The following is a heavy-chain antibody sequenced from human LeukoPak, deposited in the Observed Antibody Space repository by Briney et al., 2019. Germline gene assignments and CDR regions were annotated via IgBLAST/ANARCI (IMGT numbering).Heavy chain of an antibody. V-gene: IGHV1-18*01. CDR3: ARAQHDTLADSNLDYFDY. CDR2: ISAYNGNT. D-gene: IGHD4-11*01. J-gene: IGHJ4*02. CDR1: GYTFTSYG. Sequence: ASVKVSCKASGYTFTSYGISWVRQAPGQGLEWMGWISAYNGNTNYAQKLQGRVTMTTDTSTSTAYMELRSLRSDDTAVYYCARAQHDTLADSNLDYFDYWGQGTLVTVSS.